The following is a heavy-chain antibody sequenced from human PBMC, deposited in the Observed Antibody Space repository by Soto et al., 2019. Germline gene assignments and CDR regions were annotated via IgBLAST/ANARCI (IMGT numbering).Heavy chain of an antibody. J-gene: IGHJ4*02. D-gene: IGHD6-6*01. CDR1: GFTFSSYG. CDR3: AKDHSSSSVEYYFDY. Sequence: GGSLRLCCAASGFTFSSYGMHWVRQAPGKGLEWVAVISYDGSNKYYADSVKGRFTISRDNSKNTLYLQMNSLRAEDTAVYYCAKDHSSSSVEYYFDYWGQGTLVTVSS. CDR2: ISYDGSNK. V-gene: IGHV3-30*18.